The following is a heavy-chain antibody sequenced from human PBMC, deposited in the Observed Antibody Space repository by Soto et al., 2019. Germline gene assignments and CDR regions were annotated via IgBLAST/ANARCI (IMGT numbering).Heavy chain of an antibody. Sequence: GGSLRLSCAASGFTFSSYDNHWDRRAPGKGLEWVAVTWNGRFTFSRDNSKNTLYLQMNSLRAEDTAVYYCAKVVGHAAPSFLDVWGQGTTVTVSS. V-gene: IGHV3-33*06. D-gene: IGHD1-26*01. CDR3: AKVVGHAAPSFLDV. CDR2: TW. J-gene: IGHJ6*02. CDR1: GFTFSSYD.